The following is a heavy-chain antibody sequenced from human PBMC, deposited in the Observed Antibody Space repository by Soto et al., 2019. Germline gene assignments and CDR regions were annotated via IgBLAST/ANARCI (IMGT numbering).Heavy chain of an antibody. CDR2: ISYDGSIK. J-gene: IGHJ6*02. V-gene: IGHV3-30*02. CDR3: AKGSRPNPYYYYAMDV. Sequence: AGGSLRLSCAASGITFSNFGMHWVRQAPGKGLEWVAFISYDGSIKYDADSVKGRFTISRDNSKNTLYLQMNSLRAEDTALYFCAKGSRPNPYYYYAMDVWGPGTTVTVS. CDR1: GITFSNFG.